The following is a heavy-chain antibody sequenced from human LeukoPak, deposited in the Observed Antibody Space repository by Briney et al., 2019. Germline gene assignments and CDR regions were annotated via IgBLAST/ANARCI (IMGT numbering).Heavy chain of an antibody. Sequence: ASVKDSCKASGYTFTSYGISWVRQAPGQGLEWMGWISAYNGNTNYAQKLQGRVTMTTDTSTSTAYMELRSLRSDDTAVYYCARGGYYDSSGYPWWFDPWGQGTLVTVSS. D-gene: IGHD3-22*01. CDR1: GYTFTSYG. J-gene: IGHJ5*02. CDR3: ARGGYYDSSGYPWWFDP. CDR2: ISAYNGNT. V-gene: IGHV1-18*01.